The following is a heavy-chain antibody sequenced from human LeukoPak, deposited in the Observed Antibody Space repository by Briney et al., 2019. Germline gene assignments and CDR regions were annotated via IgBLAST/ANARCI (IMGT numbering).Heavy chain of an antibody. CDR3: TPRGSPVDY. CDR2: IRSKANSYAT. D-gene: IGHD6-19*01. CDR1: GSTFSGSA. Sequence: GGSLRLSCAASGSTFSGSAMHWVRQASGKGLEWVGRIRSKANSYATAYAASVKGRFTISRDDSKNTAYLQMNSLKTEDTAVYYCTPRGSPVDYWGQGTLVTVSS. J-gene: IGHJ4*02. V-gene: IGHV3-73*01.